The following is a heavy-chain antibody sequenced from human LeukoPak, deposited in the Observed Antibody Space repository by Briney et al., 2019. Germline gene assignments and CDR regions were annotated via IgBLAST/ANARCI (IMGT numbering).Heavy chain of an antibody. CDR3: ARDNRRAAAGTLDFGY. Sequence: GGSLRLSCVASAFSDKSNMSWVRQAPGKGLEWVSSISSSSSYIYYADSVKGRFTISRDNAKDSLYLQMNSLRAEDMAVYYCARDNRRAAAGTLDFGYWGQGTLVTVSS. CDR2: ISSSSSYI. V-gene: IGHV3-21*01. D-gene: IGHD6-13*01. J-gene: IGHJ4*02. CDR1: AFSDKSN.